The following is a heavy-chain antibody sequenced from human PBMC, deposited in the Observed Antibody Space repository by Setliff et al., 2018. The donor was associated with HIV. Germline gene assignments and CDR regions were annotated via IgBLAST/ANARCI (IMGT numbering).Heavy chain of an antibody. J-gene: IGHJ3*02. V-gene: IGHV4-59*08. Sequence: SETLSLTCTVSGVSISSYYWSWIRQSPGRGLEWIGYIYYSGITNYNPSLKTRVTLSVDTSKNLLSLKLRSVTAADTAVYYCVRPSRGTDGFDIWGQGALVTVSS. CDR1: GVSISSYY. D-gene: IGHD3-16*01. CDR2: IYYSGIT. CDR3: VRPSRGTDGFDI.